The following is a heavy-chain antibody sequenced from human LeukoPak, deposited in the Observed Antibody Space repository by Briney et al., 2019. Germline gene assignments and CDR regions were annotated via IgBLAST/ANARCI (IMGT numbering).Heavy chain of an antibody. V-gene: IGHV4-39*01. D-gene: IGHD3-22*01. CDR2: IYYSGST. CDR3: ARLRMIVAY. CDR1: GGSISSSSYY. Sequence: SETLSLTCTVSGGSISSSSYYWGWIRQPPGKGLEWIGSIYYSGSTYYNPSLKSRVTISVDTSKNQFSLKPSSVTAADTAVYYCARLRMIVAYWGQGTLVTVSS. J-gene: IGHJ4*02.